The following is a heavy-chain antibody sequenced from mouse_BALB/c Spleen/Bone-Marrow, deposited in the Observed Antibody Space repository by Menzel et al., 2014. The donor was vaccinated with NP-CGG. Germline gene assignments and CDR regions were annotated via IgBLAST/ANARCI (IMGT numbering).Heavy chain of an antibody. V-gene: IGHV3-6*02. CDR2: ISYDGSN. CDR3: ARLDGFAY. Sequence: EVQLEESGPGLVKPSHSLSLTCSVTGYSITSGYYWNWNRQFPGNKLEWMGYISYDGSNKYNPSLKNRISITRDTSKNQFCLKLNSVTTEDTATCYCARLDGFAYWGQGTLVTVSA. CDR1: GYSITSGYY. J-gene: IGHJ3*01.